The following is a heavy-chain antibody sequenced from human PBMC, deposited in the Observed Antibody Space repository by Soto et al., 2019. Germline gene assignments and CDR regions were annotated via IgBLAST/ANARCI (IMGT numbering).Heavy chain of an antibody. CDR3: ARGPYPMNPNVLRFLEWLTPYGMDV. CDR2: ISYDGSNK. D-gene: IGHD3-3*01. J-gene: IGHJ6*02. CDR1: GFTFSSYA. V-gene: IGHV3-30-3*01. Sequence: GGSLRLSCAASGFTFSSYAMHWVRQAPGKGLEWVAVISYDGSNKYYADSVKGRFTISRDNSKNTLYLQMNSLRAEDTAVYYCARGPYPMNPNVLRFLEWLTPYGMDVWGQGTTVTVSS.